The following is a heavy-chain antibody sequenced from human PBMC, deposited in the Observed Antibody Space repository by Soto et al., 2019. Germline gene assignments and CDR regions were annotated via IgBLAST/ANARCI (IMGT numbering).Heavy chain of an antibody. CDR3: ARAPSGSGDTHYYYDMDV. CDR1: GDSVSSNSAA. Sequence: SQTLSLTCAISGDSVSSNSAAWNWIRQSPSRGLEWLGRTYYRSKWYNDYAVSVKSRITINPDTSKNQFSLQLNSVTPEDTAVYYCARAPSGSGDTHYYYDMDVWGKGTTVTVSS. V-gene: IGHV6-1*01. CDR2: TYYRSKWYN. D-gene: IGHD7-27*01. J-gene: IGHJ6*03.